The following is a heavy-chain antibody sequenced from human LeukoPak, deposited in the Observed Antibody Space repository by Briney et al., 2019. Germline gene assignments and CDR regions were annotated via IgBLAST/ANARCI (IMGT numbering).Heavy chain of an antibody. CDR2: IGTAGDT. CDR1: GFTFSSYD. Sequence: PGGSLRLSCAASGFTFSSYDMHWVRQATGKGLEWVSAIGTAGDTYYPGSVKGRFTISRDNSKNTLYLQMNSLRAEDTAVYYCAREAQVGQQLVPSYFDYWGQGTLVTVSS. V-gene: IGHV3-13*01. D-gene: IGHD6-13*01. CDR3: AREAQVGQQLVPSYFDY. J-gene: IGHJ4*02.